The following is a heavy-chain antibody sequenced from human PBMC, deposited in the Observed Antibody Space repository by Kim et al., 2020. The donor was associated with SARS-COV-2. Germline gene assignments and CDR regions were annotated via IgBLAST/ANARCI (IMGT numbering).Heavy chain of an antibody. CDR2: GNT. Sequence: GNTGYAQTYQGRVTMTRNPSISTAYMELGSLRSEDTAVYYCARRAGFDPWGQGTLVTVSS. V-gene: IGHV1-8*01. CDR3: ARRAGFDP. J-gene: IGHJ5*02.